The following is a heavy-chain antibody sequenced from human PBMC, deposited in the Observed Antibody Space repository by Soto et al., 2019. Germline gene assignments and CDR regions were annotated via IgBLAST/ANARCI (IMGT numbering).Heavy chain of an antibody. CDR2: VTSSGATK. V-gene: IGHV3-11*01. D-gene: IGHD3-22*01. J-gene: IGHJ6*02. Sequence: GGSLRLSCAASGFTFSDYSMSWIRQAPGKGLEWVSYVTSSGATKYYADSVGGRFTISRDNAKKSVYLQMNSLRAEDTAVYYCAKDQVITMIVVVTPDPSYYYGMDVWGQGTTVTVSS. CDR1: GFTFSDYS. CDR3: AKDQVITMIVVVTPDPSYYYGMDV.